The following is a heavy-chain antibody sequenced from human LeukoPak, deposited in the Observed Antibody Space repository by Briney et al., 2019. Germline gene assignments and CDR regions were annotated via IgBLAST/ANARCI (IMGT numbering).Heavy chain of an antibody. V-gene: IGHV4-34*01. Sequence: PSETLSLTCAVSGGSFSSYYWSWIRQPPGKGLEWIGEINHSGSTNYNPSLKSRVTISVDTSKNQFSLKLSSVTAADTAVYYCARAAGIAAAGNSYWGQGTLVTVSS. CDR1: GGSFSSYY. CDR3: ARAAGIAAAGNSY. J-gene: IGHJ4*02. D-gene: IGHD6-13*01. CDR2: INHSGST.